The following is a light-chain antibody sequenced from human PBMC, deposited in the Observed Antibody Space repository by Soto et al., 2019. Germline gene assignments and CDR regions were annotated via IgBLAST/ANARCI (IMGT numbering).Light chain of an antibody. CDR2: GAS. J-gene: IGKJ4*01. CDR1: QSLSSSY. CDR3: QQFATSPLT. V-gene: IGKV3-20*01. Sequence: ENVLTQSPGTLSLSPGERATLSCRASQSLSSSYLAWYQQKPGKAPRLLIYGASSRATGIPDRFSGSGSGTDSTLTISRLEPEDFAVYYCQQFATSPLTFGGGTKVEIK.